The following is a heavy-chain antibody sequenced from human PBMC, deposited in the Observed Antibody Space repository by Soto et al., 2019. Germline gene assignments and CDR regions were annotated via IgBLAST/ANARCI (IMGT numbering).Heavy chain of an antibody. CDR1: GGSISSGDYY. CDR2: IYDSGST. J-gene: IGHJ4*02. D-gene: IGHD6-13*01. Sequence: QVQLQESGPGLVKPSQTLSITCTVSGGSISSGDYYWSWIRQPPGKGLEWIGYIYDSGSTYYNPYLKCRGTISVHTTKNQCSPKLSSVTAADTAVYYCATSYYSSNWSFEYWGQGSLVIVS. CDR3: ATSYYSSNWSFEY. V-gene: IGHV4-30-4*01.